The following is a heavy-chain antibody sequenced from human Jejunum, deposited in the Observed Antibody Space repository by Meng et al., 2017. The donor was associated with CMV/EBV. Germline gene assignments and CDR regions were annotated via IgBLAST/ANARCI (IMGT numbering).Heavy chain of an antibody. V-gene: IGHV3-43*01. J-gene: IGHJ6*01. Sequence: SGFDFDDDTMHWVRQTTGKGMEWVALIRWEGVRKAYRESVRGRLTISRDNNKNSLYLQMNSLRTEDTAVYYCAKDLTTFGFYGMDVWGQGTMVTVSS. CDR1: GFDFDDDT. D-gene: IGHD4-11*01. CDR3: AKDLTTFGFYGMDV. CDR2: IRWEGVRK.